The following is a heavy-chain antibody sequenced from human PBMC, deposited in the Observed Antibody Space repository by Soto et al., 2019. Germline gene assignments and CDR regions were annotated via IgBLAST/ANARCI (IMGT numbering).Heavy chain of an antibody. CDR3: VARMSSSWYFFDY. Sequence: PGGSLRLSCAASGFTFSSYAMTCVRQAPGKGLEWVSAISGSGGSTYYADSVKGRFTISRDNSKNTLYLQMNSLRAEDTAVYYCVARMSSSWYFFDYCGQGTLVT. CDR1: GFTFSSYA. J-gene: IGHJ4*02. CDR2: ISGSGGST. V-gene: IGHV3-23*01. D-gene: IGHD6-13*01.